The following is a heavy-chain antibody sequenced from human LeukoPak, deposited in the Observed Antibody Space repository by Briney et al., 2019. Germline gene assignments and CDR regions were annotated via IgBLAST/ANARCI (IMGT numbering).Heavy chain of an antibody. Sequence: GGSLRLSCAASGFTFSSYGMHWVRQAPGKGLEWVAVIWYDGSNKYYADSVKGRFTISRDNSKNTLYLQMNSLRAEDTAVYYCARGQGGVMITFGGVIVFDYWGQGTLVPVSS. V-gene: IGHV3-33*01. CDR2: IWYDGSNK. CDR3: ARGQGGVMITFGGVIVFDY. D-gene: IGHD3-16*02. J-gene: IGHJ4*02. CDR1: GFTFSSYG.